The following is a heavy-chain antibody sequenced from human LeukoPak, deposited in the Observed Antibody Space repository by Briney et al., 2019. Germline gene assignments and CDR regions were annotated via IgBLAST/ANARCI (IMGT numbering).Heavy chain of an antibody. J-gene: IGHJ4*02. CDR2: INQDGSAQ. V-gene: IGHV3-7*01. CDR3: ARSAR. CDR1: GFTSGTSW. Sequence: GGSLRLSCADPGFTSGTSWMSWVRQALGKGREWVANINQDGSAQYNVDSVKGRFTISRDNAKSSLYLQMNSLRAEYTAVYYCARSARWGQGTLVTVSS.